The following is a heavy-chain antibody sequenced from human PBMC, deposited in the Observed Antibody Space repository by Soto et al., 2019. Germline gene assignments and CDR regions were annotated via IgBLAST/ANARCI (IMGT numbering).Heavy chain of an antibody. D-gene: IGHD5-12*01. CDR3: ATDGPSNSGNLYAFDI. CDR1: GYTLTNYG. V-gene: IGHV1-18*04. CDR2: VTPYKADT. J-gene: IGHJ3*02. Sequence: ASVKVSCKASGYTLTNYGVTWVRQAPGQGLEWLGRVTPYKADTNSAQNLQGRVTMATDTSTNTAYLELRSLRSDDTAVYFCATDGPSNSGNLYAFDIWGQGTMVTVSS.